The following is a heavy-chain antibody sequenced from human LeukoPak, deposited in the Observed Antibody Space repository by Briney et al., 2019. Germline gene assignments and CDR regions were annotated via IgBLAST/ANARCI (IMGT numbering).Heavy chain of an antibody. CDR1: GFDFSSYA. CDR3: AKDHLGGGSSLINWFDA. V-gene: IGHV3-23*01. CDR2: IGAYAART. D-gene: IGHD1-26*01. J-gene: IGHJ5*02. Sequence: GGSLRLSCVASGFDFSSYAMIWVRQAPGRGLEWVSTIGAYAARTYYADSVKGRFTTSRENSKSTLSLQMNSLRAEDTALYYCAKDHLGGGSSLINWFDAWGQGVWVTVSS.